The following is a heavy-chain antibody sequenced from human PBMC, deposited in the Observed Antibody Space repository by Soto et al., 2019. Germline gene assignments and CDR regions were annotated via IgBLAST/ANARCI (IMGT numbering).Heavy chain of an antibody. CDR3: ARQIYDSDTGPNFQYYFDS. J-gene: IGHJ4*02. V-gene: IGHV5-10-1*01. Sequence: GELLKICCKGSGYSFAGYWISWVRQKPGKGLEWMGRIDPSDSQTYYSPSFRGHVTISVTKSITTVFLQWSSLRASDTAMYYCARQIYDSDTGPNFQYYFDSWGQGTPVTVSS. CDR2: IDPSDSQT. D-gene: IGHD3-22*01. CDR1: GYSFAGYW.